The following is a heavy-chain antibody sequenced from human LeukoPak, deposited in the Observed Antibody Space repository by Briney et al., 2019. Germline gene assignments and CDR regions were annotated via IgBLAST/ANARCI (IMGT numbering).Heavy chain of an antibody. CDR1: GFTFSSYG. CDR3: ARDRETAMDY. CDR2: IRYDGSNK. J-gene: IGHJ4*02. D-gene: IGHD5-18*01. Sequence: GGSLRLSCAVSGFTFSSYGMHWVRQAPGKGLEWVAFIRYDGSNKYYADSVKGRFTISRDNAKNTLYLQMNSLRAEDTAVYYCARDRETAMDYWGQGTLVTVSS. V-gene: IGHV3-30*02.